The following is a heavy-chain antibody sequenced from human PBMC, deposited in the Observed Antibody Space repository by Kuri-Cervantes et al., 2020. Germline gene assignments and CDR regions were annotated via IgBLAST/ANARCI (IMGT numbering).Heavy chain of an antibody. V-gene: IGHV3-23*01. Sequence: GGSLRLSCAASGFTFSNYAMSWVRQAPGKGLEWVSAISGSGGSTYYADSVKGRFTISRDNAKNSLYLQMNSLRDEDTAVYYCARDSIEDYYDYVWGSYRYSELDYWGQGTLVTVSS. CDR3: ARDSIEDYYDYVWGSYRYSELDY. CDR2: ISGSGGST. J-gene: IGHJ4*02. D-gene: IGHD3-16*02. CDR1: GFTFSNYA.